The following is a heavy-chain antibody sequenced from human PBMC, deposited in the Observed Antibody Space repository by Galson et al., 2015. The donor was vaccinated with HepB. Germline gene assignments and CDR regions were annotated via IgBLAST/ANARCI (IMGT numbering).Heavy chain of an antibody. D-gene: IGHD5-24*01. CDR3: AKPLMATTYYYYYGMDV. CDR1: GFTFSSYG. V-gene: IGHV3-30*18. CDR2: ISYDGSNK. Sequence: SLRLSCAASGFTFSSYGMHWVRQAPGKGLEWVAVISYDGSNKYYADSVKGRFTISRDNSKNTLYLQMNSLRAEDTAVYYCAKPLMATTYYYYYGMDVWGQGTTVTVSS. J-gene: IGHJ6*02.